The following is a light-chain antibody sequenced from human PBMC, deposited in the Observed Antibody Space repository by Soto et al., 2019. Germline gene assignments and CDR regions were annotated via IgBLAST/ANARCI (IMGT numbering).Light chain of an antibody. CDR3: CAYAGSSTSLNV. J-gene: IGLJ3*02. Sequence: QSALTQPASVSGSPGQSITISCTGTSSDVGSYNLVSWYQQHPGKAPKLMIYEGSKRPSGVSNRCSGSKSGNTASLTISGLQAEDESDYYCCAYAGSSTSLNVFGGGTKLTVL. CDR1: SSDVGSYNL. CDR2: EGS. V-gene: IGLV2-23*01.